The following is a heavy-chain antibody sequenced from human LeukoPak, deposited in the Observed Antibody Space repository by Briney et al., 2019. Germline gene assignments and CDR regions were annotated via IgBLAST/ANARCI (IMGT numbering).Heavy chain of an antibody. Sequence: ASVKVSCKASGGTFSSYDISWVRQAPGQGLEWMGGVMPMFGKANYAQKFQGRVTITADKSTSTAYMELSSLRSEDTAVYYCARPDSSGYYSQHFDYWGQGTLVTVSS. CDR2: VMPMFGKA. CDR3: ARPDSSGYYSQHFDY. D-gene: IGHD3-22*01. V-gene: IGHV1-69*06. CDR1: GGTFSSYD. J-gene: IGHJ4*02.